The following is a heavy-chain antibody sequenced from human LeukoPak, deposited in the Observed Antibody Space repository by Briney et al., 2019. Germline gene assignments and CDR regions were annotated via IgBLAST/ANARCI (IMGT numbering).Heavy chain of an antibody. CDR2: ISSSSSNI. J-gene: IGHJ4*02. Sequence: GGSLRLSCAASGFTFSSYSMNWVRQAPGKGLEWVSYISSSSSNIYYADSVKGRFTISRDNSKNTLYLQMNSLRAEDTAVYYCARDWEHYRTFDYWGQGTLVTVSS. D-gene: IGHD4-11*01. V-gene: IGHV3-48*01. CDR3: ARDWEHYRTFDY. CDR1: GFTFSSYS.